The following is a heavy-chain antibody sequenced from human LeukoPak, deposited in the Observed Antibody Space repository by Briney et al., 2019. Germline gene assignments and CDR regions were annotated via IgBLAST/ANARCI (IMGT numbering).Heavy chain of an antibody. CDR1: GGSFSGYY. J-gene: IGHJ3*02. Sequence: PSETLSLTCAVYGGSFSGYYWSWIRQPPGKGLEWIGEINHSGSTNYNPSLKSRVTTSVDTSKNQFSLKLSSVTAAGTAVYYCARGRVTWLGACDIWGQGTMVTVSS. V-gene: IGHV4-34*01. CDR2: INHSGST. D-gene: IGHD2-21*02. CDR3: ARGRVTWLGACDI.